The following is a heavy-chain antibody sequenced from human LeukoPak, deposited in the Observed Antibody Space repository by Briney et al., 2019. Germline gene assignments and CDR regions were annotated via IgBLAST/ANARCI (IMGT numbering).Heavy chain of an antibody. CDR3: TTEREVVVITASYYYYYMDV. D-gene: IGHD3-22*01. CDR2: IKSKTDGGTT. CDR1: GFTFSNAW. J-gene: IGHJ6*03. Sequence: PGGSLRLSCAASGFTFSNAWMSWVRQAPGKGLEWVGRIKSKTDGGTTDYAAPVKGRFTISRDDSKNTLYLQMNSLKTDDTAVYYCTTEREVVVITASYYYYYMDVWGKGTTVTVSS. V-gene: IGHV3-15*01.